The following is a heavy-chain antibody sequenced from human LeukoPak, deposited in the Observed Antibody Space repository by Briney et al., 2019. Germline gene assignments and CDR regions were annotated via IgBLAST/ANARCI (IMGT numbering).Heavy chain of an antibody. CDR2: ISASSSYT. V-gene: IGHV3-11*03. CDR1: GXPFSDYY. J-gene: IGHJ4*02. Sequence: GGSLRLSCVVSGXPFSDYYMNWIRLAPGKGLEWISYISASSSYTDYADSVKGRFTISRDNAKNTLYLQMNSLGVEDTAVYYCAAGTAADFWGQGTLVSVSS. D-gene: IGHD6-13*01. CDR3: AAGTAADF.